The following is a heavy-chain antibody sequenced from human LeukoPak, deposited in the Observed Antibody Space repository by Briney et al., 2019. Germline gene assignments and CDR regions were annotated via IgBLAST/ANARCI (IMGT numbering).Heavy chain of an antibody. CDR3: AKRGVVIRVILVGFHREAYYFDS. CDR2: ISSGGTGT. Sequence: GGSLRLSCAASGFTFSSYAMSWVRQAPGKGLEWVSGISSGGTGTYHSDSVKGRFTISRDNPTNTLFLQMNSLRAEDTAVYFCAKRGVVIRVILVGFHREAYYFDSWGQGALVTVSS. D-gene: IGHD2-21*01. J-gene: IGHJ4*02. V-gene: IGHV3-23*01. CDR1: GFTFSSYA.